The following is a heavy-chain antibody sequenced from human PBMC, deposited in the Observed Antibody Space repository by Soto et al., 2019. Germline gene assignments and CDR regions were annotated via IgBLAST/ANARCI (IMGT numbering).Heavy chain of an antibody. Sequence: ASVKVSCKASGYTFTGYYMHWVRQAPGQGPEWMGVINPSSVTTTYAQKFQGRVTMTRDTSTSAVHMELSELTSEDTAVYYCAREAGNAFDIWGQGTMVTVSS. V-gene: IGHV1-46*01. CDR2: INPSSVTT. CDR3: AREAGNAFDI. J-gene: IGHJ3*02. CDR1: GYTFTGYY.